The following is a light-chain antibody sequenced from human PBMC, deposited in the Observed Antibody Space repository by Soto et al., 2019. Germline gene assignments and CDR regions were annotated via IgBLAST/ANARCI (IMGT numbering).Light chain of an antibody. J-gene: IGLJ1*01. CDR3: AAWDDSLNVPYV. Sequence: QSVLTQPPPASATPGQRDTTSCSGSSSNNGSNTVNWYQQLPGTAPKLLIYSNNQRPSGVPHRFSGSKSGYSASLAISGLQSEDEADYYCAAWDDSLNVPYVFGSGTKVTVL. CDR1: SSNNGSNT. CDR2: SNN. V-gene: IGLV1-44*01.